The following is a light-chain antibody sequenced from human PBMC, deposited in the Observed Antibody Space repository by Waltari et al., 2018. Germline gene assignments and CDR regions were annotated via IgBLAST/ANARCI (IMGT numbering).Light chain of an antibody. CDR2: AAS. V-gene: IGKV1-39*01. CDR3: QQSYSTPLT. Sequence: DIQMTQSPSPLSVSVGERDTITCRASQSISIYLNLYQQKPGKAHKLLISAASTLQSGIPSRFSGSGSGTDFSLTITSLQPEDFAAYYCQQSYSTPLTFGRGTKVEIK. CDR1: QSISIY. J-gene: IGKJ4*01.